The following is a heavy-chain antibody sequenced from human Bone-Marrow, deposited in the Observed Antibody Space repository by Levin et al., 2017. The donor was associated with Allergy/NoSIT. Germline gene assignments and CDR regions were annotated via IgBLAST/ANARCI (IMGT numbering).Heavy chain of an antibody. J-gene: IGHJ3*02. CDR2: IIPILGIA. CDR1: GGTFSSYA. Sequence: SVKVSCKASGGTFSSYAISWVRQAPGQGLEWMGRIIPILGIANYAQKFQGRVTITADKSTSTAYMELSSLRSEDTAVYYCARGGKEDIVVVPAATRSAFDIWGQGTMVTVSS. D-gene: IGHD2-2*01. CDR3: ARGGKEDIVVVPAATRSAFDI. V-gene: IGHV1-69*04.